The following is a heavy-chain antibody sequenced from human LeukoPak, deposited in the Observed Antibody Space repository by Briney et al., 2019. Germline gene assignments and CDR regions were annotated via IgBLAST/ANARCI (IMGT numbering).Heavy chain of an antibody. CDR1: GFTFSSYW. V-gene: IGHV3-7*03. CDR2: IRQDGSDK. J-gene: IGHJ4*02. CDR3: AKLNPDWLPFDY. D-gene: IGHD3-9*01. Sequence: GGSLRLSCAASGFTFSSYWMSWVRQAPGKGLEWVANIRQDGSDKYYVDSVKGRFTISRDNSRNTLFLQMNSLRAEDTAVYYCAKLNPDWLPFDYWGQGTLVTVSS.